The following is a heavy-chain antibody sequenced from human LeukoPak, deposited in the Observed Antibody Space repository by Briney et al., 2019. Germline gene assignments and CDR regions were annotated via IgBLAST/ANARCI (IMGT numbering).Heavy chain of an antibody. J-gene: IGHJ4*02. D-gene: IGHD3-10*01. V-gene: IGHV4-34*01. CDR1: GGSFSGYS. Sequence: PSETLSLTCAVYGGSFSGYSWSWIRQPPGKGLESLGEINHSGSTSYNPSLKSRVTISVDTSKNQFSLKLSSVTAADTAVYYCARQTIRGITMVRTFDYWGQGTLVTVSS. CDR2: INHSGST. CDR3: ARQTIRGITMVRTFDY.